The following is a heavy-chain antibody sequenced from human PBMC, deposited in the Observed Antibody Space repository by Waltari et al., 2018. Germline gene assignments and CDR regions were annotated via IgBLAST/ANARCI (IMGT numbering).Heavy chain of an antibody. V-gene: IGHV1-18*01. CDR3: ARDPFPGDY. D-gene: IGHD3-10*01. J-gene: IGHJ4*02. CDR1: VYNFLSYG. Sequence: QFQLVQSGAEVKRPGASVKVSCKASVYNFLSYGITWVRQAPGQGLEWTGWIDTYTGNTKYAQTLQGRVTMTTDTSTNTVYMHLRSLKSDDTAVYFCARDPFPGDYWGQGTLVAVSS. CDR2: IDTYTGNT.